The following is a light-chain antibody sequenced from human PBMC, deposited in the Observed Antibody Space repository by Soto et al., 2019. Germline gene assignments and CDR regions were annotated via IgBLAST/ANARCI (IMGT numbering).Light chain of an antibody. Sequence: EIVWTQSPATLSLSQGERATLSCRASQSVSSYLAWYQKKPGQAPRLLIYDASNRATGIPARFSGIVSGTDFNLTISRLEPEDCAVYEGQQSGSSPWTFCQLTKLDIK. V-gene: IGKV3-11*01. CDR3: QQSGSSPWT. J-gene: IGKJ1*01. CDR2: DAS. CDR1: QSVSSY.